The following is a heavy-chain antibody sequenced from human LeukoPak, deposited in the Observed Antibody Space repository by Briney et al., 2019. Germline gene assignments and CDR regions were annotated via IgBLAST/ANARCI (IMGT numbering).Heavy chain of an antibody. V-gene: IGHV3-74*01. J-gene: IGHJ4*02. CDR1: GFTFSSYW. CDR2: IKSDGSTT. D-gene: IGHD5-18*01. Sequence: GGPLRLSCAASGFTFSSYWMHWVRQAPGKGLVWVSRIKSDGSTTTYADSVKGRFTISRDNAKNTLYLQMNSLRAEDTAVYYCARVVDTHFDYWGQGTLVTVSS. CDR3: ARVVDTHFDY.